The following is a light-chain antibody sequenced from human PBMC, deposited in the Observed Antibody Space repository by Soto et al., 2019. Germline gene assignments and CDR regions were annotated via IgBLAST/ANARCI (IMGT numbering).Light chain of an antibody. CDR3: QQYNSVPWT. CDR1: QDISNY. Sequence: DIQMTQSPSSLSASIGDRVTITCRASQDISNYLAWYQQRPGKVPKLLVSAASTLPSGVPSRFGGRGSGTDFTLTISGLQPEDVGTYYCQQYNSVPWTFGQGTKVDIK. J-gene: IGKJ1*01. CDR2: AAS. V-gene: IGKV1-27*01.